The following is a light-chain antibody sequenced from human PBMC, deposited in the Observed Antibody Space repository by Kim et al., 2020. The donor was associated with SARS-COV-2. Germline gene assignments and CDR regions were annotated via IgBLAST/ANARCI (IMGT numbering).Light chain of an antibody. CDR1: QSVDTY. CDR3: QQRLNWPPS. V-gene: IGKV3-11*01. CDR2: DAS. Sequence: ETVLTQSPATLSLSPGQRATLSCRASQSVDTYLAWYQQRPGQAPRLLLYDASKRATGFPARFSGSGSGTDFTLTISSLEPEDFAVYYCQQRLNWPPSFGQGTKLEI. J-gene: IGKJ1*01.